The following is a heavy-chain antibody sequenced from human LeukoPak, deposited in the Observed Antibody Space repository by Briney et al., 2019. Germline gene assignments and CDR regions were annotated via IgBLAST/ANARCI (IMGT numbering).Heavy chain of an antibody. J-gene: IGHJ5*02. Sequence: SETLSLTCTVSGYSISSGYYWGWIRQPPGKGLEWIGSIYHSGSTNYNPSLKSRVTISVDTSKNQFSLKLSSVTAADTAVYYCARRGAVAGTPHPTRLFDPWGQGTLVTVSS. CDR1: GYSISSGYY. V-gene: IGHV4-38-2*02. D-gene: IGHD6-19*01. CDR3: ARRGAVAGTPHPTRLFDP. CDR2: IYHSGST.